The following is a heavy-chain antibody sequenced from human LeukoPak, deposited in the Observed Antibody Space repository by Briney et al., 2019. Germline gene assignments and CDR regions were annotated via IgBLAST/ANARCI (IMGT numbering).Heavy chain of an antibody. V-gene: IGHV6-1*01. CDR2: YRSKWYN. D-gene: IGHD5-12*01. Sequence: YRSKWYNDYAVSVKSRITITPDTSKNQFSLQLNSVTPEDTAVYYCARDLSGSEYYYYGMDVWGQGTTVTVSS. J-gene: IGHJ6*02. CDR3: ARDLSGSEYYYYGMDV.